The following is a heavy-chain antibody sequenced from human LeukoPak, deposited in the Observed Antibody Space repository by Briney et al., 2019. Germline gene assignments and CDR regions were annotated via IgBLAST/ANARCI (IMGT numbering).Heavy chain of an antibody. CDR2: ISNDGSMR. J-gene: IGHJ3*02. Sequence: PGGSLSLSCAASGFSFTNYAMDWVRQAPGKGLEWVAIISNDGSMRYYADSVKGRFTDSRDNSNNAVYLQMNSLKSEATAVYYCARELFEIWGRETMVTVSA. CDR3: ARELFEI. CDR1: GFSFTNYA. V-gene: IGHV3-30*04.